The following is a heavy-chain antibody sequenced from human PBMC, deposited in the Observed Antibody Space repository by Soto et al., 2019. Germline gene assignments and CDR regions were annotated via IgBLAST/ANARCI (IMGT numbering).Heavy chain of an antibody. CDR1: GGTFSTSA. D-gene: IGHD1-1*01. V-gene: IGHV1-69*12. CDR3: ARDKDRLQLGGNYYYILDV. CDR2: IMPVFPTT. J-gene: IGHJ6*02. Sequence: QVQLVQSGAEVKKPGSSMKVSCKASGGTFSTSAISWVRQAPGQGLEWVGGIMPVFPTTDYAQNFQGRVTITADEATTTAYLELTSLRADDTAVYYCARDKDRLQLGGNYYYILDVWGQGTAITVSS.